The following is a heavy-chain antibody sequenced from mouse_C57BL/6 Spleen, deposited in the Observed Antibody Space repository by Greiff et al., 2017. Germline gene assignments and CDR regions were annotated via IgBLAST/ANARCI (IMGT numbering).Heavy chain of an antibody. Sequence: VQLQQSGAELVRPGSSVKLSCKASGYTFTSYWMDWVKQRPGQGLEWIGNIYPSDSETHYNQKFKDKATLTVDKSSSTAYMQLSSLTSEDSAVYYCARRTGTEFDYWGQGTTLTVSS. D-gene: IGHD4-1*01. CDR2: IYPSDSET. CDR1: GYTFTSYW. J-gene: IGHJ2*01. CDR3: ARRTGTEFDY. V-gene: IGHV1-61*01.